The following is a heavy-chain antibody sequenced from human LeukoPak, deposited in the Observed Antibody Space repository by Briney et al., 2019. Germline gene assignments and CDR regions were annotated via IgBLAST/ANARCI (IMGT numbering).Heavy chain of an antibody. Sequence: GGSLRLSCAASGFTFRSYAMNWVRQAPGKGVEWVSSISPSSSYIYYADSVKGRFSISRDNAKNSLYLQMNSLRAEDTAVFYCARARGYREVSNAFDIWGQGTMVTVSS. V-gene: IGHV3-21*01. J-gene: IGHJ3*02. CDR1: GFTFRSYA. D-gene: IGHD5-18*01. CDR3: ARARGYREVSNAFDI. CDR2: ISPSSSYI.